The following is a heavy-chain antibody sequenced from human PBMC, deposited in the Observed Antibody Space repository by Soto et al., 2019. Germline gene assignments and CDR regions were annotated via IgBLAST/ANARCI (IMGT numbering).Heavy chain of an antibody. J-gene: IGHJ4*02. CDR1: GYTFTGYY. V-gene: IGHV1-2*02. Sequence: ASVKVSCKASGYTFTGYYMHWVRQAPGQGLEWMGWINPNSGGTNYAQKFQGRVTMTRDTSISTAYMELSRLRSDDTAVYYCATSAYDLWSRLTFDYWGQGTLVTVSS. CDR3: ATSAYDLWSRLTFDY. CDR2: INPNSGGT. D-gene: IGHD3-3*01.